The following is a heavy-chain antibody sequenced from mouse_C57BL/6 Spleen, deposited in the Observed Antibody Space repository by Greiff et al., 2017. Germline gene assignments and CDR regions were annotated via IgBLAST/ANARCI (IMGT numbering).Heavy chain of an antibody. CDR1: GYSITSGYY. Sequence: ESGPGLVKPSQSLSLTCSVTGYSITSGYYWNWIRQFPGNKLEWMGYISYDGSNNYNPSLKNRISITRDTSKNQFFLKLNSVTTEDTATYYCARIYDGYLRYFDVWGTGTTVTVSS. D-gene: IGHD2-3*01. CDR2: ISYDGSN. J-gene: IGHJ1*03. V-gene: IGHV3-6*01. CDR3: ARIYDGYLRYFDV.